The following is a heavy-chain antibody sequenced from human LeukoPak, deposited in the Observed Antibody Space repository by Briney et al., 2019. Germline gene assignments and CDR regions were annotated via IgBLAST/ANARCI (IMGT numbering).Heavy chain of an antibody. CDR1: GGSISSGGYY. CDR2: IYYSGST. J-gene: IGHJ6*02. D-gene: IGHD5-18*01. CDR3: AITRNIAMPISYYYYGVDV. Sequence: PSQTLSLTCTVSGGSISSGGYYWSWIRQHPGKGLERIGYIYYSGSTYYNPSLKSRVTISVDTSENQFSLKLSSVTAADTAVYYCAITRNIAMPISYYYYGVDVWGQGTTVIVSS. V-gene: IGHV4-31*03.